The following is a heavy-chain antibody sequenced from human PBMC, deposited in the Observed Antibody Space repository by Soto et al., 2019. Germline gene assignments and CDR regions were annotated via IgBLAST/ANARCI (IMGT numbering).Heavy chain of an antibody. V-gene: IGHV1-69*12. J-gene: IGHJ6*02. D-gene: IGHD5-18*01. CDR3: ASHSYGYFPHYYHGMDV. CDR1: GGTFSSYA. CDR2: IIPIFGTA. Sequence: QVQLVQSGAEVKKPGSSVKVSCKASGGTFSSYASSWVRQAPGQGLEWMGGIIPIFGTANYAQKFQGRVTITADESTSTAYMELSSLRSEDTAVYYCASHSYGYFPHYYHGMDVWAKGPRSPSP.